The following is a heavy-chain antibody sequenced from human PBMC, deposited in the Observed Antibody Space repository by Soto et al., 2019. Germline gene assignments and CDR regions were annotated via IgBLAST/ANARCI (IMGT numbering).Heavy chain of an antibody. Sequence: QVQLVESGGGVVQPGRSLRLSCAASGFTFSSYAMHWVRQAPGKGLEWVAVISYDGSNKYYADSVKGRFTISRDNSKNTLYLQMNSLRAEDTAVYYCARDSSHYDSSGYLEWGQGTLVTVSS. D-gene: IGHD3-22*01. V-gene: IGHV3-30-3*01. CDR1: GFTFSSYA. CDR2: ISYDGSNK. CDR3: ARDSSHYDSSGYLE. J-gene: IGHJ4*02.